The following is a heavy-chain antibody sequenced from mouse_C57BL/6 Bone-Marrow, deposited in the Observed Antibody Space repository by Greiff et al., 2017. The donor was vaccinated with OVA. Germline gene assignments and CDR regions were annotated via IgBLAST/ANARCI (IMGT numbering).Heavy chain of an antibody. CDR1: GFNIKDYY. V-gene: IGHV14-1*01. D-gene: IGHD2-4*01. J-gene: IGHJ2*01. Sequence: EVQLQQSGAELVRPGASVKLSCTASGFNIKDYYMHWVKLRPEQGLEWIGRIDPEDGDTAYSPKFLGKATMTADTSSNTAYLQLSSVTSEDTAVYYCTPHYDYDERGYWGQGTTLTGSS. CDR3: TPHYDYDERGY. CDR2: IDPEDGDT.